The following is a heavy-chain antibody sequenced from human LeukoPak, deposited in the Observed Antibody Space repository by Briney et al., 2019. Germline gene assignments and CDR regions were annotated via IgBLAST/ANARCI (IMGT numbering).Heavy chain of an antibody. V-gene: IGHV3-30*02. Sequence: PGGSLRLSCAAAGFTLSSFGMHWVRQAPGKGLEWVAFIRYDGSYEYYADSAKGRFTISRDNSKNTLFLQMNSLKDEDTAIYYCAKPGDRYAFDIWGQGTMVTVSS. J-gene: IGHJ3*02. D-gene: IGHD7-27*01. CDR2: IRYDGSYE. CDR3: AKPGDRYAFDI. CDR1: GFTLSSFG.